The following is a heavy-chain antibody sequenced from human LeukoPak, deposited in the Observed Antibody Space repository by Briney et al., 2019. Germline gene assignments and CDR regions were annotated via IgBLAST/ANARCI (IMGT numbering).Heavy chain of an antibody. CDR3: AQDGYVYSGYDDYGDRYFDY. D-gene: IGHD5-12*01. Sequence: GGSLRLSCAASGFTFSSYGMHWVRQAPGKGLEWVAVISYDGSNKYYADFVKGRFTISRDNSKNTLYLQMNSLRAEDTAVYYCAQDGYVYSGYDDYGDRYFDYWGQGTLVTVSS. J-gene: IGHJ4*02. CDR2: ISYDGSNK. V-gene: IGHV3-30*18. CDR1: GFTFSSYG.